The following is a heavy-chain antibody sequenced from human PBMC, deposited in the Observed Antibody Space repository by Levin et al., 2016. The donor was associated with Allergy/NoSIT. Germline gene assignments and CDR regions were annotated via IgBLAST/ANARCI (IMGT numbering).Heavy chain of an antibody. V-gene: IGHV3-21*01. CDR2: ISSSSSYI. D-gene: IGHD5-18*01. CDR3: ARDLVLYTAMVNYYYGMDV. Sequence: WIRQPPGKGLEWVSSISSSSSYIYYADSVKGRFTISRDNAKNSLYLQMNSLRAEDTAVYYCARDLVLYTAMVNYYYGMDVWGQGTTVTVSS. J-gene: IGHJ6*02.